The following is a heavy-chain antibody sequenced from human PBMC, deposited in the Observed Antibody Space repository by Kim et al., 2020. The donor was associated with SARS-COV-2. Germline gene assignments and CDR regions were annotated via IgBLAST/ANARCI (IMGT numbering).Heavy chain of an antibody. CDR2: INPSGGST. CDR3: ARGWRGHIVVVTAIPNLDY. D-gene: IGHD2-21*02. J-gene: IGHJ4*02. Sequence: ASVKVSCKASGYTFTRYYMHWVRQAPGQGLEWMGIINPSGGSTSYAQKFQGRVTMTRDTSTSTVYMELSSLRSEDTAVYYCARGWRGHIVVVTAIPNLDYWGQGTLVTVSS. V-gene: IGHV1-46*01. CDR1: GYTFTRYY.